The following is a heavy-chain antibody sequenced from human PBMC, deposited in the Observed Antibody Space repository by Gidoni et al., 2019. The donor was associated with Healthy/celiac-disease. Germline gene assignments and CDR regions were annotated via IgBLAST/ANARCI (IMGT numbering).Heavy chain of an antibody. CDR1: GFTVSSNY. CDR3: ARNYYDSSGSLNDY. CDR2: IYSGGST. V-gene: IGHV3-53*01. J-gene: IGHJ4*02. D-gene: IGHD3-22*01. Sequence: EAQLVESGGGLIQPGGSLRLSCAASGFTVSSNYMSWVRQAPGKGLEWVSVIYSGGSTYYADSVKGRFTISRDNSKNTLYLQMNSLRAEDTAVYYCARNYYDSSGSLNDYWGQGTLVTVSS.